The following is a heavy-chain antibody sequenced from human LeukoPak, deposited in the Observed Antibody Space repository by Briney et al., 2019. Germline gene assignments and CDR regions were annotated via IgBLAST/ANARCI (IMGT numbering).Heavy chain of an antibody. CDR2: INPNSGDT. CDR3: ARDYCSSTSCLFDY. V-gene: IGHV1-2*06. CDR1: GYTFTGYH. J-gene: IGHJ4*02. D-gene: IGHD2-2*01. Sequence: VSVKVSCKASGYTFTGYHMHWVRQAPGQGLEWMGRINPNSGDTNYAQKFQGRVTMTRDTSISTAYMELSGLRSDDTAVYYCARDYCSSTSCLFDYWGQGTLVTVSS.